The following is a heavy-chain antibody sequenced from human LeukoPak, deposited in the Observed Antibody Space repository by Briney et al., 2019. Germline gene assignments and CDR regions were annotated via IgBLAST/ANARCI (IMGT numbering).Heavy chain of an antibody. D-gene: IGHD4-11*01. Sequence: ASVKVSCKASCYSFNNHGLSWVRQAPGQGLEWVGWVGAGNGDTHYAQKLQGRVTMTTDTSTNTAYMDLRSLRSDDTAVYYCARASSPYNWYFDLWGRGTLVTVSS. V-gene: IGHV1-18*01. J-gene: IGHJ2*01. CDR3: ARASSPYNWYFDL. CDR1: CYSFNNHG. CDR2: VGAGNGDT.